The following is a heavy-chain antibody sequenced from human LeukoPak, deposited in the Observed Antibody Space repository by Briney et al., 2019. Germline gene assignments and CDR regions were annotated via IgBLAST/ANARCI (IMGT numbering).Heavy chain of an antibody. CDR1: GFTFTTYA. CDR2: ISGTGGST. Sequence: GGSLRLSCTASGFTFTTYAMSWVRQAPGKGQEWVSVISGTGGSTNHADSVKGRFTISRDNSKNTLYLQMNSLRAEDTAVYYCAKESGDDSSGYYEVFDYWGQGTLVTVSS. D-gene: IGHD3-22*01. V-gene: IGHV3-23*01. J-gene: IGHJ4*02. CDR3: AKESGDDSSGYYEVFDY.